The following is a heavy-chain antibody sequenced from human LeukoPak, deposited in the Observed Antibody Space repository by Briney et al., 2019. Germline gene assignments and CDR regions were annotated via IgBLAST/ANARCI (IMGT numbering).Heavy chain of an antibody. V-gene: IGHV1-2*02. D-gene: IGHD3-22*01. CDR3: ARDENTMSD. CDR1: GYTFTDYY. J-gene: IGHJ4*02. CDR2: INPDSGGT. Sequence: ASVKVSCRASGYTFTDYYIHWVRQAPGQGLEWMGWINPDSGGTNYAQKFQGRVTMTRDTSISTAYMELSRLRSDDTAVYYCARDENTMSDWGQGTLVTVSS.